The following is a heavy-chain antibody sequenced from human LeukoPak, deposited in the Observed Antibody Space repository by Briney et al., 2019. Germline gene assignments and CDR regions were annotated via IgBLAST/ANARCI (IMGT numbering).Heavy chain of an antibody. CDR2: IYTSGST. V-gene: IGHV4-4*07. CDR3: ARGARGYYYDSSGYYYANWFDP. CDR1: GGSISSYY. J-gene: IGHJ5*02. D-gene: IGHD3-22*01. Sequence: SETLSLTCTVSGGSISSYYWSWIRQPAGKGLECIGRIYTSGSTNYNPSLKSRVTMSVDTSKNQFSLKLSSVTAADTAVYYCARGARGYYYDSSGYYYANWFDPWGQGTLVTVSS.